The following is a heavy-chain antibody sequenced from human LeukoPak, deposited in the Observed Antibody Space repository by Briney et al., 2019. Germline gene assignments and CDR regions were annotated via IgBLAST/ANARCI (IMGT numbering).Heavy chain of an antibody. V-gene: IGHV4-59*01. CDR2: IYYSGST. CDR3: ARANYYDSSGYYRDAFDI. D-gene: IGHD3-22*01. CDR1: GGSISSYY. Sequence: SETLSLTCTVSGGSISSYYWSWIRQPPGKGLEWIGYIYYSGSTNYNPSLKSRVTISVDTSKNQFSLKLSSVTAADTAVYYCARANYYDSSGYYRDAFDIWGQGTMVNVSS. J-gene: IGHJ3*02.